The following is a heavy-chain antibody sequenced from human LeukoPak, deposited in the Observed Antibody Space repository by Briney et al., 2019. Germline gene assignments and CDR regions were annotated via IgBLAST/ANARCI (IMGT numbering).Heavy chain of an antibody. CDR3: ARDSPYYYGSGSYQENWFDP. CDR2: ISAYNGNT. CDR1: GYTFTSYG. D-gene: IGHD3-10*01. Sequence: GASVKVSCKASGYTFTSYGISWVRQAPGQGLEWMGWISAYNGNTNCAQKLQGRVTMTTDTSTSTAYMELRSLRSDDTAVYYCARDSPYYYGSGSYQENWFDPWGQGTLVTVSS. J-gene: IGHJ5*02. V-gene: IGHV1-18*01.